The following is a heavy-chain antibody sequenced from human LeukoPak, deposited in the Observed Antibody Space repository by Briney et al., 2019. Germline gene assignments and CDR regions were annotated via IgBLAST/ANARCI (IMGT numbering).Heavy chain of an antibody. D-gene: IGHD6-6*01. CDR3: ARDRLNRFDP. CDR2: ISGYSGDT. V-gene: IGHV1-18*01. Sequence: ASVKVSCKASGYIFTSYGISWVRQAPGQGLEWMGWISGYSGDTSYSQKLQGRVTMTRDTSTSTAYMELRSLRSDDTALYYCARDRLNRFDPWGQGTLVTVSS. CDR1: GYIFTSYG. J-gene: IGHJ5*02.